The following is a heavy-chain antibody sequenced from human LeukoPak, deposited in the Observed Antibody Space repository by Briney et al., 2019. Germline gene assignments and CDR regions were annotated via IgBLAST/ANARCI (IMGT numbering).Heavy chain of an antibody. CDR3: ARARSWVYCSSTSCYAEWHSYHYYMDV. CDR2: IKQDGSEK. D-gene: IGHD2-2*01. CDR1: GFTFSSYW. Sequence: GGSLRLSCAASGFTFSSYWMSWVRQAPGKGLEWVSNIKQDGSEKYNVDSVKGRFTISRDNAKNSLYLQMNSLRAEDTAVYYCARARSWVYCSSTSCYAEWHSYHYYMDVWGKGTTVTVSS. J-gene: IGHJ6*03. V-gene: IGHV3-7*01.